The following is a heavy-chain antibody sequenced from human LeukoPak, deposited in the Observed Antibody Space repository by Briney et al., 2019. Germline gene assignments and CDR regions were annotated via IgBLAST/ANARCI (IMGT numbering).Heavy chain of an antibody. Sequence: GGSLRLSCAVSGFTFSSYAMHWVRQAPGKGLEWVAVISYDGSNKYYADSVKGRFTISRDNSKNTLYLQMNSLRAEDTAVYYCARGEWLVLLINSWGQGTLVTVSS. J-gene: IGHJ4*02. V-gene: IGHV3-30-3*01. D-gene: IGHD6-19*01. CDR2: ISYDGSNK. CDR3: ARGEWLVLLINS. CDR1: GFTFSSYA.